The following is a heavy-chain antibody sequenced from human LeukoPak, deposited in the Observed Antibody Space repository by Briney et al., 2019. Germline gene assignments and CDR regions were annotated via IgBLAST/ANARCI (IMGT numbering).Heavy chain of an antibody. D-gene: IGHD3/OR15-3a*01. CDR1: GFTFSSYW. V-gene: IGHV3-21*01. CDR2: ISSSSSYI. CDR3: ARVSRAAKDWSPPGY. J-gene: IGHJ4*02. Sequence: PGGSLRLSCAASGFTFSSYWMSWVRQAPGKGPEWVSSISSSSSYIYYADSVKGRFTISRDNAKNSLYLQMNSLRAEDTAVYYCARVSRAAKDWSPPGYWGQGTLVTVSS.